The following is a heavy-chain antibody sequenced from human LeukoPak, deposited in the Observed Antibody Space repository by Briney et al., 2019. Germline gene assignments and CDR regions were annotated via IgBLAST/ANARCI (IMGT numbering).Heavy chain of an antibody. V-gene: IGHV1-2*02. CDR3: ARVWVASDSSEGGDY. CDR1: RYTFTGYY. Sequence: GGSVKVSCKASRYTFTGYYIQWVRQAPGRGLEWMGWINPNSGGTSYAQKFQGRVTMTRDTSISTPYMELGSLRSDETAVYYCARVWVASDSSEGGDYWAQGALVTVSS. D-gene: IGHD3-22*01. CDR2: INPNSGGT. J-gene: IGHJ4*02.